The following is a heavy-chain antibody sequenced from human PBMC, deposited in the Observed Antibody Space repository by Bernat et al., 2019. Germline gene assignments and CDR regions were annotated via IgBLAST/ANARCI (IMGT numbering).Heavy chain of an antibody. CDR2: ISGSGGST. J-gene: IGHJ4*02. CDR3: AKAQYYYYDRSGYYYFDY. Sequence: EVQLVESGGGLVQPGGSLRLSCAASGFTFSSYAMSWVRQAPGKGLGWVSAISGSGGSTYYADSVKGRFTISRDNSKNTLYLQMNSLRAEDTAVYYCAKAQYYYYDRSGYYYFDYWGQGTLVTVSS. D-gene: IGHD3-22*01. CDR1: GFTFSSYA. V-gene: IGHV3-23*04.